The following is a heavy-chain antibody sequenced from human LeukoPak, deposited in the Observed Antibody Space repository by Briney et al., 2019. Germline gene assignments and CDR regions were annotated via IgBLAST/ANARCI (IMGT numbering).Heavy chain of an antibody. V-gene: IGHV3-30*18. CDR3: AKGRGYYGYAADYFQD. Sequence: GGSLRLSCAASGFTSNNYGMHYVRQAPGKGLEWVAVISDDGRNKNYADSVKGRFTISRDSSNNTLYLQMNSLRAEDTAVYYCAKGRGYYGYAADYFQDWGQGTLVTVSS. J-gene: IGHJ1*01. CDR2: ISDDGRNK. D-gene: IGHD3-10*01. CDR1: GFTSNNYG.